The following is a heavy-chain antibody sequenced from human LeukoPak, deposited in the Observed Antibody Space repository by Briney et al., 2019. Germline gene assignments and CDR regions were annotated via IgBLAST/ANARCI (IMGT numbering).Heavy chain of an antibody. Sequence: PGGSLRLSCAASGFTFSSYSMNWVRQAPGKGLEWVSYISSSSSTIYYADSVKGRFTISRDNAKNSPYLQMNSLRAQGTAVYYCARGPYCSSTSCYSYFDYWGQGTLVTVSS. CDR1: GFTFSSYS. D-gene: IGHD2-2*01. CDR2: ISSSSSTI. V-gene: IGHV3-48*04. J-gene: IGHJ4*02. CDR3: ARGPYCSSTSCYSYFDY.